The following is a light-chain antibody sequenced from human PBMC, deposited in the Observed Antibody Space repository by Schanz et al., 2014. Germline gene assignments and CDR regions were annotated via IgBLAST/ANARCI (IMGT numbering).Light chain of an antibody. CDR1: SSDVGGYNY. J-gene: IGLJ2*01. V-gene: IGLV2-8*01. CDR3: SSYTSSSTLVV. CDR2: DVT. Sequence: QSALTQPPSASGSPGQSVTISCTGTSSDVGGYNYVSWYQQRPGKAPKLMIHDVTKRPSGVPDRFSGSKSGNTASLTISGLQAEDEADYYCSSYTSSSTLVVFGGGTKLTVL.